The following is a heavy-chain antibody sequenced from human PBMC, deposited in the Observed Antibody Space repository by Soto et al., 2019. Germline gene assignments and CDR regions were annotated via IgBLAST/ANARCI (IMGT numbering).Heavy chain of an antibody. CDR3: AKDRASSWEGPS. CDR1: GFTFSSYA. Sequence: GGSVRLSCAASGFTFSSYAMSWVRQAPGKGLEWVSAISGSGGSTYYADSVKGRFTIPGDNSKNTLYLQMSSLRAEDTAVYYCAKDRASSWEGPSWGQVPLGTVSS. CDR2: ISGSGGST. V-gene: IGHV3-23*01. J-gene: IGHJ4*02. D-gene: IGHD6-13*01.